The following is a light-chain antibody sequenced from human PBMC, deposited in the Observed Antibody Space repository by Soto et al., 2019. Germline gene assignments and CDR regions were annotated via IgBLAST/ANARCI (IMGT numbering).Light chain of an antibody. CDR3: SAYTTRGTLVV. Sequence: QSALTQPASVSGSPGQSITISCTGTSSDVGCYNYVSWYQQHPGKVPKLMIYEVSHRTSGVSDRFSGSKSGTTASPTISGLQAEDEDYYYCSAYTTRGTLVVFGGGTKLTVL. J-gene: IGLJ2*01. V-gene: IGLV2-14*01. CDR1: SSDVGCYNY. CDR2: EVS.